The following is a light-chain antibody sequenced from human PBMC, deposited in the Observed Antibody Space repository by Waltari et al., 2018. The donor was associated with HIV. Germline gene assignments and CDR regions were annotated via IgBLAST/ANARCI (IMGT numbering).Light chain of an antibody. Sequence: QTVLTQPASVSASLGQSITISCIRAAILIASYNHVSWYQHHPDKAPKLIIYDANSRPSGISFRFSGFQSGNTASLTISGLQTEDEADYYCSSYISGSTLMFGGGTKVTVL. CDR2: DAN. J-gene: IGLJ3*02. CDR1: AILIASYNH. V-gene: IGLV2-14*01. CDR3: SSYISGSTLM.